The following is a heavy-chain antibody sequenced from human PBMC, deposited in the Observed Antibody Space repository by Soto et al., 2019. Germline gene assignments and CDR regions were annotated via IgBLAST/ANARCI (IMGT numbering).Heavy chain of an antibody. D-gene: IGHD2-2*01. J-gene: IGHJ4*02. Sequence: GGSLRLSCAVSGFYFNNYGINWVRQAPGKGLEWVSSVSKSDYTYYSDSVKGRFTISRDNAKNSVSLQMNSLRPEDTAVYYCAREDSIIIPAVSDFWGQGTLVTGSS. V-gene: IGHV3-21*01. CDR3: AREDSIIIPAVSDF. CDR2: VSKSDYT. CDR1: GFYFNNYG.